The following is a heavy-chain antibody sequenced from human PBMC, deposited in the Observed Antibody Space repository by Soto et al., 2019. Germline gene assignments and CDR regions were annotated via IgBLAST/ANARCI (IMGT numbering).Heavy chain of an antibody. V-gene: IGHV4-39*02. CDR2: VYYSGSS. CDR3: VSINAGGWYYFDY. D-gene: IGHD6-19*01. Sequence: SETLSLTCAVSGGSIDNSTYYWGWIRQPPGKGLEWIGSVYYSGSSYYSPSLKSRVTMSVDSSKNHFSLILDSVTAAGTAVYYCVSINAGGWYYFDYWGQGILVTVSS. CDR1: GGSIDNSTYY. J-gene: IGHJ4*02.